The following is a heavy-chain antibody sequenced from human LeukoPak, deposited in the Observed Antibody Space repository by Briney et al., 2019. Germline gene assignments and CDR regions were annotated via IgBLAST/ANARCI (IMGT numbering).Heavy chain of an antibody. CDR1: GFTFSDSY. V-gene: IGHV3-21*01. Sequence: GGSLRLSCAASGFTFSDSYMSWVRQAPGKGLEWVSSISSSSSYIYYADSVKGRFTISRDNAKNSLHLQMNSLRAEDTAVYYCAKNYYDSSGLFDYWGQGTLVIVSS. J-gene: IGHJ4*02. CDR3: AKNYYDSSGLFDY. CDR2: ISSSSSYI. D-gene: IGHD3-22*01.